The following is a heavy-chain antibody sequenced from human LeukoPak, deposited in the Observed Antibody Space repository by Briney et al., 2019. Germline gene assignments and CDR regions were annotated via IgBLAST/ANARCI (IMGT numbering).Heavy chain of an antibody. CDR1: GFTFSSSA. D-gene: IGHD6-19*01. Sequence: GGSLRLSCAASGFTFSSSAMSWVRQAPGKGLEWVSAISDSGITTYYADSVKGRFTVSRDNSKNTLYLQMNSLRAEDTALYYCAKEGPPSSGWPFDYWGRGTLVTVSS. J-gene: IGHJ4*02. V-gene: IGHV3-23*01. CDR2: ISDSGITT. CDR3: AKEGPPSSGWPFDY.